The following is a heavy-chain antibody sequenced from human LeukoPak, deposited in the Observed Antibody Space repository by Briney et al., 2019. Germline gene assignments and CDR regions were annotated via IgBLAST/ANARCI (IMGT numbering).Heavy chain of an antibody. CDR1: GFSFSKAW. J-gene: IGHJ4*02. CDR3: TTDPFADHILHFDY. CDR2: IGSNTDGGTP. Sequence: GGSLRLSCVASGFSFSKAWMNWIRQAPGKGLEWVARIGSNTDGGTPDYAAPVKGRFIMSRDDSQNTLYLQMTSLKTEDTAVYYCTTDPFADHILHFDYWGQGALVTVSS. D-gene: IGHD1-14*01. V-gene: IGHV3-15*04.